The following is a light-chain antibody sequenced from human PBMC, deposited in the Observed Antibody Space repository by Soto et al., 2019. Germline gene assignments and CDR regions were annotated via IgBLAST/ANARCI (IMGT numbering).Light chain of an antibody. V-gene: IGKV1-39*01. CDR3: QQTYTTPLT. CDR2: AAS. CDR1: QSITNY. Sequence: DIQMTQSPSALSASVGDRVTITCRASQSITNYLNWYQHKPGQAPNLLIYAASTLQAGVPSRFTGSGSGTEFTLTITSLQPGDFATYYCQQTYTTPLTFGGGTKVHIK. J-gene: IGKJ4*01.